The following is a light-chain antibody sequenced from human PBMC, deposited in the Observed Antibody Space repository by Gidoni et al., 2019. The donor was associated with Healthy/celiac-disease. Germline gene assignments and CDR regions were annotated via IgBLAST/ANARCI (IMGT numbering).Light chain of an antibody. V-gene: IGKV3-11*01. Sequence: EIVLTHSPATLSLSPGETATLSCRASQSVSSYLAWYQQKPGQAPRLLIYDASNRATGIPARFSGSGSGTDFTLTISSLEPEDFAVYYCQQRSNWPPWTFGQGTKVEIK. CDR2: DAS. CDR3: QQRSNWPPWT. J-gene: IGKJ1*01. CDR1: QSVSSY.